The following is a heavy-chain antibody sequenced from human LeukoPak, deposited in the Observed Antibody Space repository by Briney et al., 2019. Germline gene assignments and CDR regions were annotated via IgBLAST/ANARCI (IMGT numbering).Heavy chain of an antibody. D-gene: IGHD2-15*01. CDR3: ARDLEAWRSGAGNYMDV. CDR1: GYTFIAYY. CDR2: INPNSGGT. V-gene: IGHV1-2*02. Sequence: GAAVKVSCKASGYTFIAYYIHWVRQAPGQGLEWMGWINPNSGGTNYAQKFQGRVTVTRDTSITTAYMELSSLRSDDTAVYYCARDLEAWRSGAGNYMDVWAKGTTVTISS. J-gene: IGHJ6*03.